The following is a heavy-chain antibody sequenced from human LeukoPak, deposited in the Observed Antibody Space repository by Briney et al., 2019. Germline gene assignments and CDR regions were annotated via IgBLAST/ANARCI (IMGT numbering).Heavy chain of an antibody. J-gene: IGHJ5*02. Sequence: AGGSLRLSCAASGFTFTDYAMSWVRQAPGKGLEWVSAISGSGESTHYAESVKGRFTISRDNPKTTLYLQMNSLRAEDTAVYYCARARPWFDPWGQGTLVTVSS. CDR3: ARARPWFDP. CDR1: GFTFTDYA. CDR2: ISGSGEST. V-gene: IGHV3-23*01.